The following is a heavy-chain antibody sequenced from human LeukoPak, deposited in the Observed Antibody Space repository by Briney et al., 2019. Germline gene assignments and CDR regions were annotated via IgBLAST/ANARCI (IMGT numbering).Heavy chain of an antibody. J-gene: IGHJ5*02. CDR1: GFTVSRSY. D-gene: IGHD3-22*01. V-gene: IGHV3-53*04. CDR3: ATVANYYDRSGYLES. CDR2: IYSGGNT. Sequence: PGESLRLSRAASGFTVSRSYMTWVRQAPGKGLEWVSLIYSGGNTYYADSVKGRFTISRHNSKNTLYLQMNSLRAEDTAVYYCATVANYYDRSGYLESWGQGTLVTVSS.